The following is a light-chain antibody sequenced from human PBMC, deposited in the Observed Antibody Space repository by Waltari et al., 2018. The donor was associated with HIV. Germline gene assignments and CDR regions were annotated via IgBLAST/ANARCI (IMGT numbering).Light chain of an antibody. J-gene: IGLJ2*01. CDR3: CSYADNYPVV. CDR1: SSDVGGYNY. CDR2: DVN. V-gene: IGLV2-11*01. Sequence: QSALTRPRSVSGSPGQSVTISCTGTSSDVGGYNYVSWYQHHPGKAPKFMIYDVNKRPSGVPDRFSGSKSGNTASLTISGLQAEDEADYYCCSYADNYPVVFGGGTKLTVL.